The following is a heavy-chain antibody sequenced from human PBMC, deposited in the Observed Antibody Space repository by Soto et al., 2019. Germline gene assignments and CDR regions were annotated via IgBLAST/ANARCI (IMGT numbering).Heavy chain of an antibody. CDR2: INPNSGGT. Sequence: ASVKVSCKASGYTFTGYYMHWVRQAPGQGVEWMGWINPNSGGTNYAQKFQGRVTMTTGTSTSTAYMELRSLRSDDTAVYDCAKGAVSIAARQEQVAFDFWGQGTMVTVSS. J-gene: IGHJ3*01. V-gene: IGHV1-2*02. CDR1: GYTFTGYY. CDR3: AKGAVSIAARQEQVAFDF. D-gene: IGHD6-6*01.